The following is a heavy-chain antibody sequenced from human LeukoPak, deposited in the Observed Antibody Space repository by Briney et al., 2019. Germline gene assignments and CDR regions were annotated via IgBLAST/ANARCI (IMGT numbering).Heavy chain of an antibody. V-gene: IGHV3-23*01. CDR2: ISGSGGRT. J-gene: IGHJ4*02. CDR3: AKSYDILTGLFDY. Sequence: PGGSLRLSCAASGFTFDGYGMSWVRQAPGKGLEWVSAISGSGGRTYYADSVKGRFTISRDNSKNTLYLQMNSLRAEDTAVYYCAKSYDILTGLFDYWGQGTLVTVSS. CDR1: GFTFDGYG. D-gene: IGHD3-9*01.